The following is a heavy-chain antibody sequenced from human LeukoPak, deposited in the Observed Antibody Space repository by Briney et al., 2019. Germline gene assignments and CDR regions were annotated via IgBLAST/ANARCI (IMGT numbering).Heavy chain of an antibody. CDR3: ARDRGSGWYLDH. D-gene: IGHD6-19*01. CDR2: ISSSSSII. CDR1: GFTFSSYS. Sequence: PGGSLRLSCAASGFTFSSYSMNWVRQAPGKGLEWVSSISSSSSIIQYADSVKGRFTISRDNAKNSLYLQMNSLRDEDTAVYYCARDRGSGWYLDHWGQGTLVTVSS. V-gene: IGHV3-48*02. J-gene: IGHJ4*02.